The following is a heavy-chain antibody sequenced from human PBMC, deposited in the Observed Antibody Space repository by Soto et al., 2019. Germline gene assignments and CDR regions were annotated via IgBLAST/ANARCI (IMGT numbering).Heavy chain of an antibody. Sequence: GGSQRLSYATSGFSFGSYAVSWVRQALGKGPEWVAGISASGTSTYYTDSVKGRLTISRDNSRSTLSLEMKGLRVEDTAIYYCGKDPNGDFVGAFDMWGQGTMVTVSS. CDR1: GFSFGSYA. CDR3: GKDPNGDFVGAFDM. CDR2: ISASGTST. J-gene: IGHJ3*02. V-gene: IGHV3-23*01. D-gene: IGHD3-10*01.